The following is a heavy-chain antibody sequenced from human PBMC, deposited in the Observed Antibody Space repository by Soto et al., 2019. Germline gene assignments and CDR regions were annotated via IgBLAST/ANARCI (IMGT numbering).Heavy chain of an antibody. CDR3: ARDRRMGYGYGGDFDY. CDR2: IIPIFGTA. J-gene: IGHJ4*02. V-gene: IGHV1-69*12. CDR1: GGTFSSYA. Sequence: QVQLVQSGAEVKKPGSSVKVSCKASGGTFSSYAISWVRQAPGQGLEWMGGIIPIFGTANYAQKFQGRVTMTADESTRTAYMELSSLRSEETAVYYCARDRRMGYGYGGDFDYWGQGTLVPVSS. D-gene: IGHD5-18*01.